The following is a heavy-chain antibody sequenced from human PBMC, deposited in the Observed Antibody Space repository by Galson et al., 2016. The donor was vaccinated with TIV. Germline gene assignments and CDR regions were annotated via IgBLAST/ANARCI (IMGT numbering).Heavy chain of an antibody. V-gene: IGHV1-18*01. Sequence: SVKVSCKASGYTFASYGITWVRQAPGQGLEWMGWISAYNGNTNYAHKLQGRATVTTDTSTSTAYMELRSLRSDDTAVYYCTRHLRQGVVSPGLNYQMDVWGPGTTVIVS. CDR2: ISAYNGNT. J-gene: IGHJ6*02. CDR3: TRHLRQGVVSPGLNYQMDV. CDR1: GYTFASYG. D-gene: IGHD3-3*01.